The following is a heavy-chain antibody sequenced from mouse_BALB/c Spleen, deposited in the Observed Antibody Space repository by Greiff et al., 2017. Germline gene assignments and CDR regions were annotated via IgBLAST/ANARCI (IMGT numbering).Heavy chain of an antibody. V-gene: IGHV1S137*01. CDR2: ISTYYGDA. CDR3: ARSGDYAIDY. CDR1: GYTFTDYA. Sequence: VQLQQSGAELVRPGVSVKISCKGSGYTFTDYAMHWVKQSHAQSLEWIGVISTYYGDASYNQKFKGKATMTVDKSSSTAYMELARLTSEDSAIYYWARSGDYAIDYWGQGTAVTVAA. J-gene: IGHJ4*01.